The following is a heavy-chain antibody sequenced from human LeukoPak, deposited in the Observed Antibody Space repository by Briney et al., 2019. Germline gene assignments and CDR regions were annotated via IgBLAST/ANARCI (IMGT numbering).Heavy chain of an antibody. CDR1: GFTFSSYW. J-gene: IGHJ4*02. V-gene: IGHV3-20*04. D-gene: IGHD6-19*01. Sequence: GGSLRLSCAASGFTFSSYWMSWVRQAPGKGLEWVSGINWNGGSTGYADSVKGRFTISRDNAKNSLYLQMNSLRAEDTALYYCARIRSSGWYWEFDYWGQGTLVTVSS. CDR3: ARIRSSGWYWEFDY. CDR2: INWNGGST.